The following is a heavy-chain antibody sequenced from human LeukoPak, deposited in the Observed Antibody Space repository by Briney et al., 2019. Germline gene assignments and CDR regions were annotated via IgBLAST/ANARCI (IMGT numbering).Heavy chain of an antibody. Sequence: PGGSLRLSCAASGFTFSSYAMSWVRQAPGKGLEWVSAISGSGGSTYYADSVKGRFTISRDNSKNTLYLQMNSLRAEDTAVYYCAKDALGDIVVVPAVDMSDYWGQGTLVTVSS. CDR1: GFTFSSYA. D-gene: IGHD2-2*01. CDR2: ISGSGGST. V-gene: IGHV3-23*01. CDR3: AKDALGDIVVVPAVDMSDY. J-gene: IGHJ4*02.